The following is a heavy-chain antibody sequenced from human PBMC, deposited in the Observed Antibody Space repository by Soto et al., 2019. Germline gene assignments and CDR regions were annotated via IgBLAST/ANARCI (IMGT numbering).Heavy chain of an antibody. J-gene: IGHJ4*02. CDR3: ACDPYYYASGF. V-gene: IGHV3-11*01. D-gene: IGHD3-10*01. CDR1: GFIFSNHY. Sequence: QVQLVESGGGLVKPGGALRLSCAASGFIFSNHYMTWIRQAPGKGLEWVSKISGSGGTIYYAESVKGRFTISRDNAKNSLYLQMNSLRTEDTAVYYCACDPYYYASGFWGKGTLVTVAS. CDR2: ISGSGGTI.